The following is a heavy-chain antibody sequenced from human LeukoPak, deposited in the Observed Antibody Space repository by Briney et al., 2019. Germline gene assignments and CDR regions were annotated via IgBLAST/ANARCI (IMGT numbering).Heavy chain of an antibody. Sequence: KPSETLSLTCTVSGGSISNFYWSWIRQPAGKTLEWIGRIYTSGSTNYNPPLKSRVTMSVDTSKNQFSLKLSSVTAADTAVYSCARETTGAGTARPFDYWGQGTLVTVSS. CDR2: IYTSGST. D-gene: IGHD6-13*01. J-gene: IGHJ4*02. V-gene: IGHV4-4*07. CDR1: GGSISNFY. CDR3: ARETTGAGTARPFDY.